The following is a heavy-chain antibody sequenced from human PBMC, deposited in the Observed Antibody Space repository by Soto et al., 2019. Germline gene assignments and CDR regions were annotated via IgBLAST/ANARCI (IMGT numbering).Heavy chain of an antibody. Sequence: QVQLVESGGGVVQPGRSLRLSCAASGFTFSSYGMHWVRQAPGKGLEWVAVIWYDGSNKYYADSVKGRFTISRDNSKNTLYLQMNSLRAEDTAVYSCAREGVGVHDYWGQGTLVTVSS. CDR3: AREGVGVHDY. J-gene: IGHJ4*02. D-gene: IGHD1-26*01. CDR1: GFTFSSYG. V-gene: IGHV3-33*01. CDR2: IWYDGSNK.